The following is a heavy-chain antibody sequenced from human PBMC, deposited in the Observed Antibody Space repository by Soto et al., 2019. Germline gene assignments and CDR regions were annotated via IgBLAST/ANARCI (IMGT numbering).Heavy chain of an antibody. CDR3: ARAGGGHCSGGSCYGFDI. CDR1: GFTFSSYS. V-gene: IGHV3-48*01. D-gene: IGHD2-15*01. J-gene: IGHJ3*02. Sequence: GGSLRLSCAASGFTFSSYSMNWVRQAPGKGLEWISYISSYSGTIHYADSVKGRFTISRDNAKNSLYLQMNSLRAEDTAVYYCARAGGGHCSGGSCYGFDIWGQGTMVTVSS. CDR2: ISSYSGTI.